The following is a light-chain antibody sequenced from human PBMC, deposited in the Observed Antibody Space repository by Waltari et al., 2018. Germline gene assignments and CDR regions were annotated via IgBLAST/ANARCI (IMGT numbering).Light chain of an antibody. CDR3: QQAGSLPG. CDR2: SAS. V-gene: IGKV1-12*01. J-gene: IGKJ3*01. Sequence: DIQMTQSPSSVSASVGDRVTIACRASQSISTRLAWYQQKPGKAPKLLIYSASSLQSGAPSRFSGSGSGTDFTLTISSLQPEDSAIYFCQQAGSLPGFGPGTKLDIK. CDR1: QSISTR.